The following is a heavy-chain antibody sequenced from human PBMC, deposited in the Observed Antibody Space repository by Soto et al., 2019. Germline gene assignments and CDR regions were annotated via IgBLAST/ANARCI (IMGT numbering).Heavy chain of an antibody. CDR1: GGSINTYY. CDR3: ARGSGAPYYFDY. D-gene: IGHD3-10*01. CDR2: IYYSGNT. V-gene: IGHV4-59*01. Sequence: PSETLSLTCTVSGGSINTYYWSWIRQPPGKGLEWIGYIYYSGNTNYNPSLKSRVTISVDTSKNQFSLKLSSVTAADTAVYYCARGSGAPYYFDYWGQGTLVTVSS. J-gene: IGHJ4*02.